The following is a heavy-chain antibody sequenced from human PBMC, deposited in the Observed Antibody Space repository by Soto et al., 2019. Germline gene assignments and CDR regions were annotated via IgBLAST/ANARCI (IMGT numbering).Heavy chain of an antibody. V-gene: IGHV4-34*01. CDR2: INHSGST. CDR1: GGSFSGYY. CDR3: ATNLARYVSFDY. Sequence: QVQLQQWGAGLLKPSETLSLTCAVYGGSFSGYYWSWIRQPPGKGLEWIGEINHSGSTNYNPSLTTRVTISVDTSKHHFSLKLSSVTAADTAVYYCATNLARYVSFDYWGQGTLVTVSS. D-gene: IGHD5-12*01. J-gene: IGHJ4*02.